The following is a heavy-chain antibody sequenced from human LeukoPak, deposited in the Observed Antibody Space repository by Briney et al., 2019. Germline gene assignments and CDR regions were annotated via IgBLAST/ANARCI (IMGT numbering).Heavy chain of an antibody. CDR1: GYTFTSYG. J-gene: IGHJ4*02. CDR2: TSAYNGNT. CDR3: ARLQDYYDSSGYLDY. Sequence: ALVKVSCKASGYTFTSYGISWVRQAPGQGLEWMGWTSAYNGNTNYAQKLQGRVTMTTDTSTSTAYMELRSLRSDDTAVYYCARLQDYYDSSGYLDYWGQGTLVTVSS. D-gene: IGHD3-22*01. V-gene: IGHV1-18*01.